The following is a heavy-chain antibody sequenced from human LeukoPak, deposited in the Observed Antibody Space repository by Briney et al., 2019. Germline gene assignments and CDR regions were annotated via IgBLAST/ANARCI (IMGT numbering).Heavy chain of an antibody. CDR2: INHSGST. CDR1: GFTFSDYY. J-gene: IGHJ4*02. Sequence: LRLSCAASGFTFSDYYMSWIRQPPGKGLEWIGEINHSGSTNYNPSLKSRVTISVDTSKNQFSLKLSSVTAADTAVYYCARGRGYSYGYLRSGNNYLDYWGQGTLVTVSS. V-gene: IGHV4-34*01. D-gene: IGHD5-18*01. CDR3: ARGRGYSYGYLRSGNNYLDY.